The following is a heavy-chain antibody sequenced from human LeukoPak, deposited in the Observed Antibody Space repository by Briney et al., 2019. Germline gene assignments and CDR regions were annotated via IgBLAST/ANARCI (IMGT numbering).Heavy chain of an antibody. CDR3: ARLSRYCSSTSCFYYYYYMDV. Sequence: SETLSLTCAVYGGSFRGYYWSWIRQPPGKGLEWIGSIYYSGSTYYNPSLKSRVTISVDTSKNQFSLKLSSVTAADTAVYYCARLSRYCSSTSCFYYYYYMDVWGKGTTVTVSS. CDR2: IYYSGST. CDR1: GGSFRGYY. V-gene: IGHV4-34*01. J-gene: IGHJ6*03. D-gene: IGHD2-2*01.